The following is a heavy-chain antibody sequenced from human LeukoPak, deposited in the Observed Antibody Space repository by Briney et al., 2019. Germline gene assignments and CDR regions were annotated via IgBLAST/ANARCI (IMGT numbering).Heavy chain of an antibody. Sequence: SETLSLTCTVSGGSISSYYWSWIRQPAGKGLEWIGRIYTSGSTNYNPSLKSRVTMSVDTSKNQFSLKLSSVTAADTAVYYCARGVLRDFDWLLDAFDIWGQGTMVTVSS. V-gene: IGHV4-4*07. CDR3: ARGVLRDFDWLLDAFDI. D-gene: IGHD3-9*01. J-gene: IGHJ3*02. CDR1: GGSISSYY. CDR2: IYTSGST.